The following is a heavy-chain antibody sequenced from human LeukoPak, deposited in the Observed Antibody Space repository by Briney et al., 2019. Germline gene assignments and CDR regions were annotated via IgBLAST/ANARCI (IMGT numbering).Heavy chain of an antibody. J-gene: IGHJ2*01. Sequence: SETLSLTCTVSGGSISSYYWSWIRQPAGKGLEWIGRIYTSGSTNYNPSLKSRVTMSVDTSKNQFSLKLSSVTAADTAVYYCGRYTHYGKWYFDLWGRGTLVTVSS. D-gene: IGHD3-16*01. V-gene: IGHV4-4*07. CDR1: GGSISSYY. CDR3: GRYTHYGKWYFDL. CDR2: IYTSGST.